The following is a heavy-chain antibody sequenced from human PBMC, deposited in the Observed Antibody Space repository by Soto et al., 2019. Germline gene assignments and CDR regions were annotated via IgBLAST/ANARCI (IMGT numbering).Heavy chain of an antibody. J-gene: IGHJ4*02. CDR2: IVPIIDIT. Sequence: QVQLVQSGAEVKKPGSSGKVASKAPGDNFSSYTSSWVRQGPGQGLGWMGRIVPIIDITNYAQKFQGRVTITADKSTRTVYMELSSLRYEDTAVYYCARVGTGKSVDYWGEGTLVPVSS. CDR3: ARVGTGKSVDY. CDR1: GDNFSSYT. D-gene: IGHD2-8*02. V-gene: IGHV1-69*02.